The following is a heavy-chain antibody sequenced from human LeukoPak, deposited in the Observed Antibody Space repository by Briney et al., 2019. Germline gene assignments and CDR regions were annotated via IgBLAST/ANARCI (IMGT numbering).Heavy chain of an antibody. CDR3: ARLRSYSSGWYRFDY. CDR1: GGSFSGYY. D-gene: IGHD6-19*01. CDR2: INHSGST. J-gene: IGHJ4*02. Sequence: SETLSLTCAVCGGSFSGYYWSWIRQPPGKGLEWIGEINHSGSTNYNPSLKSRVTISVDTSKNQFSLKLSSVTAADTAVYYCARLRSYSSGWYRFDYWGQGTLVTVSS. V-gene: IGHV4-34*01.